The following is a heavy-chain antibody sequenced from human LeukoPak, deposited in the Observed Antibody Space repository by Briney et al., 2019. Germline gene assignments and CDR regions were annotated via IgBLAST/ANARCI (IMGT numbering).Heavy chain of an antibody. V-gene: IGHV4-4*07. CDR2: IYTSGST. D-gene: IGHD3-22*01. Sequence: SETLPLTCTVSGGSISSYYWSWIRQPAGKGLEWIGRIYTSGSTNYNPSLKSRVTMSVDTSKNQFSLKLSSVTAADTAVYYCARMLSYYDSSGYPNWFDPWGQGTLVTVSS. CDR1: GGSISSYY. J-gene: IGHJ5*02. CDR3: ARMLSYYDSSGYPNWFDP.